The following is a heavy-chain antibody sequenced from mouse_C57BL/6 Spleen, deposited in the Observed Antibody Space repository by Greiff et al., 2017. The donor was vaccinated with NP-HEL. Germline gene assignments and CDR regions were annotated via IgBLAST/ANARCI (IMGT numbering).Heavy chain of an antibody. CDR2: IWGVGRT. CDR1: GFSLSSYG. J-gene: IGHJ3*01. Sequence: VHLVESGPGLVGPSQSLSITCTVSGFSLSSYGVDWVRQSPGKGLEWLGGIWGVGRTNSNSPLKSKTSISQDNPKSQVFLTMNSLQTDDTAMYYCASGGTGRAWFAYWGQGTLVTVSA. CDR3: ASGGTGRAWFAY. D-gene: IGHD4-1*01. V-gene: IGHV2-6*01.